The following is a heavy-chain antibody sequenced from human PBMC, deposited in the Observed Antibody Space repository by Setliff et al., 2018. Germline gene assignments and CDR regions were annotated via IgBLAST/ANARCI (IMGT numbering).Heavy chain of an antibody. V-gene: IGHV1-2*02. CDR2: ITPNSGGT. Sequence: ASVKVSCKASGYTFTNYYIHWVRQTPGQGLEWMGWITPNSGGTNYAQKFKGRVTMTRDTSITTVHMELRRLTSDDTAIYYCARAGSAAAGRKGILEYWGQGSPVTVSS. CDR1: GYTFTNYY. CDR3: ARAGSAAAGRKGILEY. D-gene: IGHD6-13*01. J-gene: IGHJ4*02.